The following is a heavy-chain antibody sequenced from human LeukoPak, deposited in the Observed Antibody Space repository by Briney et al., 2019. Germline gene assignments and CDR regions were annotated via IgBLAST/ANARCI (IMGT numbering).Heavy chain of an antibody. V-gene: IGHV1-69*10. D-gene: IGHD3-22*01. J-gene: IGHJ2*01. CDR1: GGTFSSYA. Sequence: GASVTVSCKASGGTFSSYAISWVRQAPGQGLEWMGRIIPILGIANYAQKFQGRVTITADKSTSTAYMELSSLRSEDTAVYYCATYYYDSSGYSSWYFDLWGRGTLVTVSS. CDR2: IIPILGIA. CDR3: ATYYYDSSGYSSWYFDL.